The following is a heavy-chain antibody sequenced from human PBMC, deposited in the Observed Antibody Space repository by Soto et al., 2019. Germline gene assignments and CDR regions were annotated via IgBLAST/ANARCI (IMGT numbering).Heavy chain of an antibody. CDR1: GYTFTSYD. CDR2: MNPNSGNT. D-gene: IGHD3-3*01. Sequence: ASVKVSCKASGYTFTSYDINWVRKATGQGLEWMGWMNPNSGNTGYAQKFQGRVTMTRNTSISTAYMELSSLRSEDTAVYYCARRRCITIFGVVIGDHFDYWGQGTLVTVSS. V-gene: IGHV1-8*01. CDR3: ARRRCITIFGVVIGDHFDY. J-gene: IGHJ4*02.